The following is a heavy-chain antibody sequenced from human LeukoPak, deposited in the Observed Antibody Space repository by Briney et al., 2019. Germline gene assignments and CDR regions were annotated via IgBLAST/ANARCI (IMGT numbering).Heavy chain of an antibody. CDR1: GGSFSGYY. D-gene: IGHD3-22*01. CDR3: ARYSSGYYLDAFDI. J-gene: IGHJ3*02. CDR2: IYYSGST. Sequence: PSETLSLTCAVYGGSFSGYYWSWIRQPPGKGLEWIGYIYYSGSTNYNPSLKSRVTISVDTSKNQFSLKLSSVTAADTAVYYCARYSSGYYLDAFDIWGQGTMVTVSS. V-gene: IGHV4-59*08.